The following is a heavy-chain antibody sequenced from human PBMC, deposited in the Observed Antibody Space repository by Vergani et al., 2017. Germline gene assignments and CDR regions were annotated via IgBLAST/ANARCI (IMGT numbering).Heavy chain of an antibody. Sequence: VQLVQSGSELKKPGASVKVSCKVSGYTFTDYYMHWVQQAPGQGLEWMGWINTNTGNPTYAQGFTGRFVFSLDTSVSTAYLQISSLKAEDTAVYYCARDFGSTTAWLVGYYGMDVWGQGTTVTVSS. V-gene: IGHV7-4-1*02. CDR2: INTNTGNP. D-gene: IGHD3-10*01. CDR3: ARDFGSTTAWLVGYYGMDV. CDR1: GYTFTDYY. J-gene: IGHJ6*02.